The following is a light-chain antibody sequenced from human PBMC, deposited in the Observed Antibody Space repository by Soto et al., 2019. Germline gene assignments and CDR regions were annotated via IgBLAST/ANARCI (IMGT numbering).Light chain of an antibody. CDR1: QSVTTF. V-gene: IGKV3-11*01. Sequence: EIVLTQSPATLSLSPGERATLSCRASQSVTTFLAWYQQKSSQAPRLLISDASNRATGIPARFSGSGSGTDFTLTISSLEPEDSAVYYCQQRSSWWTFGQGTKVEIK. J-gene: IGKJ1*01. CDR3: QQRSSWWT. CDR2: DAS.